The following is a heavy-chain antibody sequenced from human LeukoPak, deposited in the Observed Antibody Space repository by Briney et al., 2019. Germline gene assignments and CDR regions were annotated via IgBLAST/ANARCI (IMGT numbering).Heavy chain of an antibody. CDR1: GFTFSSYW. CDR2: IKQDGSEK. CDR3: AREVSYYYGSGSYYKSNYFDY. V-gene: IGHV3-7*03. J-gene: IGHJ4*02. D-gene: IGHD3-10*01. Sequence: PGGSLRLSCAASGFTFSSYWISWVRQAPGKGLEWVANIKQDGSEKYYVDSVKGRFTISRDNAKNSLYLQMNSLRAEDTAVYYCAREVSYYYGSGSYYKSNYFDYWGQGTLVTVSS.